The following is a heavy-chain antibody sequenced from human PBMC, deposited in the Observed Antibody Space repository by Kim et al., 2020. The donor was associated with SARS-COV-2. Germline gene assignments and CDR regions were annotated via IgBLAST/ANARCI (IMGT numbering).Heavy chain of an antibody. J-gene: IGHJ4*02. Sequence: TYYADAVRGRFTIARDSSEDTLYRQMNGLRAEDTAVYYCAKDLNWGSGYWGQGTLVTVSS. D-gene: IGHD7-27*01. V-gene: IGHV3-23*01. CDR2: T. CDR3: AKDLNWGSGY.